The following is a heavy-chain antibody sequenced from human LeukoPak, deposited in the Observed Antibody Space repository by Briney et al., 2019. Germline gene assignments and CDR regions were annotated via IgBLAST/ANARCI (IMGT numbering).Heavy chain of an antibody. J-gene: IGHJ3*02. CDR3: ARGVWSSRNAFDT. V-gene: IGHV3-7*01. CDR1: GFSFTTSW. D-gene: IGHD1-14*01. CDR2: IKPDATEK. Sequence: GGPLRLSCAASGFSFTTSWMSWVRQAPGKGLEWVANIKPDATEKHYVDSVRGRFTISRDNAQNSLSLELSSLRAEDTAVYYCARGVWSSRNAFDTWGQGTMVTVSS.